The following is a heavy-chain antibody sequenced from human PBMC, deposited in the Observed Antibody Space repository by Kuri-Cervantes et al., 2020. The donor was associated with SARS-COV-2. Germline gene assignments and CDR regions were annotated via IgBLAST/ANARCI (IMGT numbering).Heavy chain of an antibody. Sequence: GGSLRLSCAASGFTFSSYAMHWVRQAPGKGLEWVAVISYDGSNKYYVDSVKGRFTISRDNSKNTLYLQMNSLRAEDTAVYYCARELAGDIDYWGQGTLVTDSS. CDR1: GFTFSSYA. V-gene: IGHV3-30-3*01. D-gene: IGHD7-27*01. J-gene: IGHJ4*02. CDR2: ISYDGSNK. CDR3: ARELAGDIDY.